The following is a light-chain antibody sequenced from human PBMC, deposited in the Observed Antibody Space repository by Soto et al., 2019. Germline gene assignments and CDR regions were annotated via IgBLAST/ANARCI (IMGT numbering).Light chain of an antibody. Sequence: EIVLTQSPGTLSLSPGERAILSCRASQRVTSSYLAWYQQKPGQAPRLLIYCASNRSSDIPDRFSGSGSRTYFTLTISRLAPEDFAVYYCQQYNSSPRMNTFGQGNQLEIK. J-gene: IGKJ2*01. CDR3: QQYNSSPRMNT. CDR2: CAS. CDR1: QRVTSSY. V-gene: IGKV3-20*01.